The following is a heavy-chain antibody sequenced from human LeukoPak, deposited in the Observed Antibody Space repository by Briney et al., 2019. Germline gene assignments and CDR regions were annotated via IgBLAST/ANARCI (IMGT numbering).Heavy chain of an antibody. J-gene: IGHJ4*02. CDR3: ARDLEYYDSFGY. CDR1: GFTFSSYE. D-gene: IGHD3-22*01. Sequence: GGSLRLSCAASGFTFSSYEMNWVRQAPGKGLEWVSYISSSGSTIYYADSVKGRFTISRDNAKNSLYLQMNSLRAEDTAVYYCARDLEYYDSFGYWGQGTLVTVSS. CDR2: ISSSGSTI. V-gene: IGHV3-48*03.